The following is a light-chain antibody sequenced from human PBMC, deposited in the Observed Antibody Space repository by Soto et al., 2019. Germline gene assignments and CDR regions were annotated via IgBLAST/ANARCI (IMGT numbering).Light chain of an antibody. V-gene: IGKV1-39*01. Sequence: DIQMTQSPSSVSSSVGDRFTITCRASQNIINYLNWYQQKPGKAPQLLIYVASRLESGVPSRFSGSGSGTDFTLTISSLQPEDFATYYCQQSYNAPITFGQGTRLEIK. J-gene: IGKJ5*01. CDR2: VAS. CDR1: QNIINY. CDR3: QQSYNAPIT.